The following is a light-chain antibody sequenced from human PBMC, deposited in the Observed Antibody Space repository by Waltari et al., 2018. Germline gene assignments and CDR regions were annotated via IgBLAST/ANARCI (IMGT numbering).Light chain of an antibody. CDR1: QSLLHGSGNTF. V-gene: IGKV2-28*01. J-gene: IGKJ1*01. Sequence: DIVMTKSPLSLSVTHGEPASISCKSSQSLLHGSGNTFLDWYLQKPGQSPQLLIYLISNRASGVPDRFSGSGSGTDFTLKISRVEAEDVGVYFCMQARQTPWTFGQGTKVEIK. CDR2: LIS. CDR3: MQARQTPWT.